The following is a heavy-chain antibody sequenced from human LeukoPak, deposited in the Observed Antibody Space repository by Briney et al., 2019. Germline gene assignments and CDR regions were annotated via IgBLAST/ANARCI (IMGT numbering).Heavy chain of an antibody. Sequence: GRSLRLSCAASGFTFSTYWMNWVRQAPGNGLDWVANIKQDGSEKYYVDSVKGRFTISRDNAKNSLYLQMNSLRGEDTAMYFCARDPQLDYYFDYWGQGTLVTVSS. CDR3: ARDPQLDYYFDY. CDR2: IKQDGSEK. V-gene: IGHV3-7*03. J-gene: IGHJ4*02. CDR1: GFTFSTYW. D-gene: IGHD1-1*01.